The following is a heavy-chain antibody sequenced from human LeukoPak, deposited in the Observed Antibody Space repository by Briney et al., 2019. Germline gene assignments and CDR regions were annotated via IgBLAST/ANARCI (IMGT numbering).Heavy chain of an antibody. D-gene: IGHD1-26*01. CDR3: ARARGATTDFEF. CDR2: IFPGDSDA. CDR1: GYYFTSYW. J-gene: IGHJ4*01. V-gene: IGHV5-51*01. Sequence: GESLKISCQGSGYYFTSYWIAWVRQMPGKGLEWLGIIFPGDSDARYSPSFQGQVTISVDRAINTAYLQWSSLKASDTATYYCARARGATTDFEFWGHGTQVTVSS.